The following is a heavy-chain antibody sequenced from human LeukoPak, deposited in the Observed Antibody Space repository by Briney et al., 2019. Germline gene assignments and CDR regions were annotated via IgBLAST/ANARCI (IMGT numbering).Heavy chain of an antibody. CDR2: ISGDGCHT. CDR1: GFTFSSHW. Sequence: GGSLRISCAASGFTFSSHWMHWVRQAPGEGLVWDSGISGDGCHTWYADSVKGRFTISRDNAKSTLYLQMNSLRAEDTAVYYCAKETNAFDYWGQGTLVTVSS. J-gene: IGHJ4*02. CDR3: AKETNAFDY. D-gene: IGHD1-14*01. V-gene: IGHV3-74*01.